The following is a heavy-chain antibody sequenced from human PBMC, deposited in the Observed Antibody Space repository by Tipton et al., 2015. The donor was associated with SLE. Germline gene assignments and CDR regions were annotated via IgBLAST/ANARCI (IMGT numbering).Heavy chain of an antibody. J-gene: IGHJ4*02. CDR2: IYYSGIT. CDR1: GGSISSHY. CDR3: ASGFNFYFDY. Sequence: TLSLTCTVSGGSISSHYWSWIRQPPGKGLEWIGYIYYSGITYCNPSLKNRVTISVDTSKKQFSLKLNSVTAADTAVYYCASGFNFYFDYWGQGTLVTVSS. D-gene: IGHD1-1*01. V-gene: IGHV4-59*11.